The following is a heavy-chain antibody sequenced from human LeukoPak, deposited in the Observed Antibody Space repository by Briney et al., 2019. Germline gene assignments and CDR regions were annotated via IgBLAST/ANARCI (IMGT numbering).Heavy chain of an antibody. Sequence: GGSLRLSCAASGFTLSSYGMHWVRQAPGKGLEWVAVISYDGSNKYYADSVKGRFTISRDNSKNTLYLQMDSLRAEDTAVYCCAKDSSDLRFLEWLHHFDYWGQGTLVTVSS. CDR2: ISYDGSNK. V-gene: IGHV3-30*18. CDR1: GFTLSSYG. D-gene: IGHD3-3*01. J-gene: IGHJ4*02. CDR3: AKDSSDLRFLEWLHHFDY.